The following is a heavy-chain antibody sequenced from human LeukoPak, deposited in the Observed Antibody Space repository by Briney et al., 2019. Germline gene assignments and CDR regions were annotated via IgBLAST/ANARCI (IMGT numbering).Heavy chain of an antibody. J-gene: IGHJ5*02. Sequence: PGGSLRLSCAASGFTFSNYALAWVRQAPGKGLEWASSISGRGDDTHYGDSVKGRFTISRDNSKNTLYLQMNSLRAEDTAVYYCAKRPYTNPGGWFDTWGQGTLVTVSS. CDR2: ISGRGDDT. CDR1: GFTFSNYA. CDR3: AKRPYTNPGGWFDT. V-gene: IGHV3-23*01. D-gene: IGHD1-14*01.